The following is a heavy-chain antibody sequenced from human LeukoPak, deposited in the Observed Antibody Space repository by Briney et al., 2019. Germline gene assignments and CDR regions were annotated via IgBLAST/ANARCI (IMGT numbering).Heavy chain of an antibody. CDR1: GGSISSYY. J-gene: IGHJ5*02. V-gene: IGHV4-59*08. CDR2: IYYSGST. CDR3: ARREQQLVFGWFDP. Sequence: SETLSLTCAVSGGSISSYYWSWIRQPPGKGLEWIGYIYYSGSTNYNPSLKSRVTISVDTSKNQFSLKLSSVTAADTAVYYCARREQQLVFGWFDPWGQGTLVTVSS. D-gene: IGHD6-13*01.